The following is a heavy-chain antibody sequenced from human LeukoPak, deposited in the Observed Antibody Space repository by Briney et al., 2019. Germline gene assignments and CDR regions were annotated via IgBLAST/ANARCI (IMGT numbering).Heavy chain of an antibody. D-gene: IGHD6-13*01. J-gene: IGHJ4*02. CDR1: GYTFTGYY. CDR2: INPNSGGT. CDR3: ARQYSSSWSSDLGY. Sequence: SVKFSCKASGYTFTGYYMHWVRQAPGQGLEWMGWINPNSGGTNYAQKFQGRVTMTRGTSISTAYMELSRLRSDDPAVYYCARQYSSSWSSDLGYWGQGTLVTVSS. V-gene: IGHV1-2*02.